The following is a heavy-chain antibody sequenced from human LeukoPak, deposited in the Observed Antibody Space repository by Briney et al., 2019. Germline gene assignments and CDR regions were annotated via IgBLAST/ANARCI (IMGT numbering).Heavy chain of an antibody. CDR2: INHSGST. Sequence: SETLSLTCAVYGGSFSGYYWSWIRQPPGKGLEWIGEINHSGSTNYNPSLKSRVTISVDTSKNQFSLKLSSVTAADTAVYYCARVLWFGQNYYYGMDVWGQGTTVTVSS. CDR1: GGSFSGYY. V-gene: IGHV4-34*01. CDR3: ARVLWFGQNYYYGMDV. J-gene: IGHJ6*02. D-gene: IGHD3-10*01.